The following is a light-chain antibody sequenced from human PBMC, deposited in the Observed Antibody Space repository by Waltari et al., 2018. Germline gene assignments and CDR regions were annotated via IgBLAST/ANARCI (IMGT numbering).Light chain of an antibody. J-gene: IGLJ1*01. V-gene: IGLV3-10*01. CDR3: YSSYCTPHHHVYV. CDR1: ALPQKL. Sequence: SYELTQPPSVSVSLGQTARIPCSGTALPQKLVYWSQQKSGQAPELVIYDDDKRRSRVPARFTCSSSQSMPPSTISGTQLQVVADYHCYSSYCTPHHHVYVFGTGTKVTVL. CDR2: DDD.